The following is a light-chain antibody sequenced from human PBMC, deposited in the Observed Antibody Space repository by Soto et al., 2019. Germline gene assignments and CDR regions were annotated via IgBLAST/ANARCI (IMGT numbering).Light chain of an antibody. V-gene: IGKV3-11*01. CDR2: DAS. Sequence: EIVWTQSPGTLSLSPGERATLSCRASQSVSVYLAWYQQKPGQAPRLLISDASDRATGIAARFSGSGSGTEFTLTISGLQSEDFATYYCQQYNNWPVTFGGGTKVDIK. CDR3: QQYNNWPVT. CDR1: QSVSVY. J-gene: IGKJ4*01.